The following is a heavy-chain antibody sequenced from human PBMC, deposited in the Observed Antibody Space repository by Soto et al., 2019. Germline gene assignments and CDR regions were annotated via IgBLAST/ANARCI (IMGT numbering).Heavy chain of an antibody. J-gene: IGHJ4*02. V-gene: IGHV3-30*18. D-gene: IGHD6-13*01. Sequence: QAQLVESGGGVVQPGRSLRLSCAASGFTFSDYGMHWVRQAPGKGLEWVAFVSYDGRSTFHADSVKGRFTISRDNSKNTAYLQMNSLRAEDTAVYYCAKEGPIAVAGSGLDYWGQGTLVTVSS. CDR2: VSYDGRST. CDR3: AKEGPIAVAGSGLDY. CDR1: GFTFSDYG.